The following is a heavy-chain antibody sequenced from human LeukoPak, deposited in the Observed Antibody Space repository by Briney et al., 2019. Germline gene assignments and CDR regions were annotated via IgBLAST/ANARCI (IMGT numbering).Heavy chain of an antibody. J-gene: IGHJ4*02. Sequence: GGSLRLSCVASGFSFSRFGMNWVRQAPGKALEWVSHISSTSGDVYYADSVKGRFTISRDNAKNSLYLQMDSLRVEDTAIYYCAQKGGTDHWGQGTLVTVSS. CDR1: GFSFSRFG. D-gene: IGHD2-15*01. CDR2: ISSTSGDV. V-gene: IGHV3-48*01. CDR3: AQKGGTDH.